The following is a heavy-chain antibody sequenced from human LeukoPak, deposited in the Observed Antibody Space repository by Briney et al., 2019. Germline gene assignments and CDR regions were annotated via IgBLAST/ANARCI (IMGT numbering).Heavy chain of an antibody. CDR1: GFTFSSYS. V-gene: IGHV3-21*04. D-gene: IGHD6-13*01. CDR3: ARDGIAAADNYFDY. CDR2: ISSSSSYI. Sequence: GGSLRLSCAASGFTFSSYSMNWVRQAPGKGLEWVSSISSSSSYIYSADSVKGRFTISRDNAKNSLYLQMNSLRVEDTAVYYCARDGIAAADNYFDYWGQGTLVTVSS. J-gene: IGHJ4*02.